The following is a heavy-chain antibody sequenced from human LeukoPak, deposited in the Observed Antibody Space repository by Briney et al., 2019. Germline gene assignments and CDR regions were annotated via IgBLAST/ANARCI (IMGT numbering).Heavy chain of an antibody. CDR3: ARDREYWKLVRGANFDY. CDR2: INPNSGGT. V-gene: IGHV1-2*02. D-gene: IGHD6-6*01. J-gene: IGHJ4*02. Sequence: ASVKVSCKASGYTFTGYYMHWVRQAPGQGLEWMGWINPNSGGTKYAQKFQGRVTMTRDTSISTAYMELSRLRSDDTAVYYCARDREYWKLVRGANFDYWGQGTLVTVSS. CDR1: GYTFTGYY.